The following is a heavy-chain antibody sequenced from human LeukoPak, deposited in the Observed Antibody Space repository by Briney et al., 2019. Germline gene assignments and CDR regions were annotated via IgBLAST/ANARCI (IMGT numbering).Heavy chain of an antibody. V-gene: IGHV3-11*06. D-gene: IGHD1-1*01. J-gene: IGHJ4*02. CDR2: ISGSSGYT. CDR3: ARGTGTTAYFDY. Sequence: GGSLRLSCEASGFTFSDYYMSWVRQAPGKGLEWVSYISGSSGYTKYADSVKGRFTISRDNAKISLYLQVNSLRAEDTAVYYCARGTGTTAYFDYWGQGTPVTVSS. CDR1: GFTFSDYY.